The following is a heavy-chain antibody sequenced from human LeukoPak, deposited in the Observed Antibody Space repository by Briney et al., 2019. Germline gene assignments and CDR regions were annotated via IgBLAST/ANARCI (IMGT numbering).Heavy chain of an antibody. Sequence: ASVKVSCKASVYTLTSYDINWVRQATGQGLEWMGWMNPNSGNTGYAQKFQGRVTMTRNTSISTAYMELSSLRSEDTAVYYCARHNYYDIPLYYYYYMDVWGKGTTVTVSS. D-gene: IGHD3-22*01. CDR1: VYTLTSYD. V-gene: IGHV1-8*01. J-gene: IGHJ6*03. CDR3: ARHNYYDIPLYYYYYMDV. CDR2: MNPNSGNT.